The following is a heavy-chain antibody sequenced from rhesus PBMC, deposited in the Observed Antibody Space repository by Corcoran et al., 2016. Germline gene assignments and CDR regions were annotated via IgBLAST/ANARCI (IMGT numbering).Heavy chain of an antibody. V-gene: IGHV4-122*02. CDR2: ITYSGST. J-gene: IGHJ4*01. D-gene: IGHD4-29*01. CDR1: GGSISSGYYY. Sequence: QVQLQESGPGLVKPSETLSLTCAVSGGSISSGYYYWSWIRPPPGKGLEWIGYITYSGSTSYNPSLKSRVTISRDTSKNQFSLKLSSVTAADTAVYYCARGRGSSYVDYWGQGVLVTVSS. CDR3: ARGRGSSYVDY.